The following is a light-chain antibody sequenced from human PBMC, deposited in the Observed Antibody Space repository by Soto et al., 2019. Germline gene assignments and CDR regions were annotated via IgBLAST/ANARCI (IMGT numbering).Light chain of an antibody. V-gene: IGKV3-11*01. J-gene: IGKJ4*01. CDR2: DAS. CDR3: QQRSNWPLT. Sequence: EMFFTPSPATLSFSPGERATPSCRASQSVSSYLAWYQQKPGQAPRLLIYDASNRATGIPARFSGSGSGTDFTLTISSLEPEDFAVYYCQQRSNWPLTFGGGTKVDIK. CDR1: QSVSSY.